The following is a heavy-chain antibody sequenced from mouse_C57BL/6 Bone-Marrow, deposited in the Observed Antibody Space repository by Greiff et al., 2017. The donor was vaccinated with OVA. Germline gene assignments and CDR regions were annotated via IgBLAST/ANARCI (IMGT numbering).Heavy chain of an antibody. J-gene: IGHJ4*01. D-gene: IGHD3-1*01. CDR3: ARDRANYYAMDD. V-gene: IGHV3-6*01. CDR1: GYSITSGYY. CDR2: ISYDGSN. Sequence: ESGPGLVKPSQSLSLTCSVTGYSITSGYYWNWIRQFPGNKLEWMGYISYDGSNNYNPSLKNRISITRDTSKNQFFLKLNSVTTEDTATYYCARDRANYYAMDDWGQGTSVTVSS.